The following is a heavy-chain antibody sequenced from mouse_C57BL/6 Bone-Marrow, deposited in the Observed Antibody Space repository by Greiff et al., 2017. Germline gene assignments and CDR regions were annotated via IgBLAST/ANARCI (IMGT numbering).Heavy chain of an antibody. Sequence: VQLQQSGAELVRPGASVKLSCTASGFNIKDDYMHWVKQRPEQGLEWIGWIDPENGDTEYASKFQGKATITADTSSNTAYLQLSSLTSEDTAVYYCTTFFYDSTTLFDYWGQGTTLTVSS. CDR2: IDPENGDT. J-gene: IGHJ2*01. D-gene: IGHD2-3*01. V-gene: IGHV14-4*01. CDR3: TTFFYDSTTLFDY. CDR1: GFNIKDDY.